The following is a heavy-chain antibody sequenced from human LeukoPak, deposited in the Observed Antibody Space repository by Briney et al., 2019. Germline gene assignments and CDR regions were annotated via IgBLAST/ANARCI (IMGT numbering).Heavy chain of an antibody. V-gene: IGHV3-23*01. CDR2: ISGSGGST. Sequence: GGSLRLSCAASGFTFSSYAMSWVRQAPGKGLEWVSAISGSGGSTYYADSVKGRFTIPRDNSKNTLYLQMNSLRAEDTAVYYCAKAQEPYYYYGMDVWGQGTTVTVSS. CDR1: GFTFSSYA. J-gene: IGHJ6*02. D-gene: IGHD1-14*01. CDR3: AKAQEPYYYYGMDV.